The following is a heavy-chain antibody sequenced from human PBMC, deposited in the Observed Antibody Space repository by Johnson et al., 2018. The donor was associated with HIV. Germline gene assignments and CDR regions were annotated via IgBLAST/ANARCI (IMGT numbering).Heavy chain of an antibody. CDR3: ARGGWWELQGDAFDI. V-gene: IGHV3-NL1*01. CDR2: IYSGGGT. Sequence: QVQLVESGGGVVQPGRSLRLSCAASGFTFSSYAMHWVRQAPGKGLEWVAVIYSGGGTYYADSVKGRFTISRDNTKNTLYLQMNSLRAEDTAVYYCARGGWWELQGDAFDIWGQGTMVTVSS. CDR1: GFTFSSYA. D-gene: IGHD1-26*01. J-gene: IGHJ3*02.